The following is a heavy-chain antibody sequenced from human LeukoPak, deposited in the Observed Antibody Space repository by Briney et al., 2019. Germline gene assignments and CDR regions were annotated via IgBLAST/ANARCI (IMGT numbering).Heavy chain of an antibody. D-gene: IGHD3-3*01. J-gene: IGHJ4*02. CDR2: IYHSGNT. CDR3: AREGGFWNGYYFDY. Sequence: PSETLSLTCTVSGASISSGTYYWSWIRQPPGKGLEWIGYIYHSGNTYYSPSLKSRVTLSVDRSKYQFSLNLTSVTAADTAVYYCAREGGFWNGYYFDYWGRGTLVTVSS. V-gene: IGHV4-30-2*01. CDR1: GASISSGTYY.